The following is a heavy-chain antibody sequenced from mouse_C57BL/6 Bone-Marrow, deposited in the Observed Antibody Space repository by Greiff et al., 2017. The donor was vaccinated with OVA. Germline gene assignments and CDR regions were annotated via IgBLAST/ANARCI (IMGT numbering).Heavy chain of an antibody. CDR2: FHPYNDDT. V-gene: IGHV1-47*01. CDR1: GYTFTTYP. D-gene: IGHD1-1*01. J-gene: IGHJ2*01. CDR3: AEAHLIITTSPKDFDY. Sequence: QVQLKQSGAELVKPGASVKMSCKASGYTFTTYPIEWMKQNHGKSLEWIGNFHPYNDDTKYNEKFKGKATLTVEKSSSTVYLELSRLTSDDSAVYYCAEAHLIITTSPKDFDYWGQGTTLTVSS.